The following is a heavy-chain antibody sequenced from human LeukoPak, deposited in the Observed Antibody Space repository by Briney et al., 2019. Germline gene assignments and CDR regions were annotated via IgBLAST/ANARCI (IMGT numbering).Heavy chain of an antibody. J-gene: IGHJ6*02. V-gene: IGHV3-7*01. D-gene: IGHD1-26*01. CDR1: GFTFSRYA. CDR2: IKQDGSEK. CDR3: ARGPATP. Sequence: GGSLRLSCAASGFTFSRYAMHWVRQAPGKGLEWVANIKQDGSEKYYVDSVKGRFTISRDNAKNSLYLQMNSLRAEDTAVYYCARGPATPWGQGTTVTVSS.